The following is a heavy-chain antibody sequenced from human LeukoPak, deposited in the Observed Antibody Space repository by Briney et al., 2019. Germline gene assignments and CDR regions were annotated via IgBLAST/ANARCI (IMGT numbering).Heavy chain of an antibody. CDR3: ARGSWSSSIDY. V-gene: IGHV4-30-4*01. J-gene: IGHJ4*02. CDR1: GGSISGGDYY. Sequence: SQTLSLTCTVSGGSISGGDYYWSWIRQPPGKGLEYIGYIYYSGSTYYNPSLKSRITISVDTSKNQFSLKLSSVTAADTAVYYCARGSWSSSIDYWGQGTLVTVSS. CDR2: IYYSGST. D-gene: IGHD6-6*01.